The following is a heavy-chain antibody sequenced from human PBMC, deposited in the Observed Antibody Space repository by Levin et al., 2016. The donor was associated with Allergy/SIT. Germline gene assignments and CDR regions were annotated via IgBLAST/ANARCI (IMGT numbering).Heavy chain of an antibody. D-gene: IGHD2-21*02. CDR2: IIPIFGTA. V-gene: IGHV1-69*01. CDR3: ARDLIGGRTSCGGDCYSNDY. J-gene: IGHJ4*02. Sequence: WVRQAPGQGLEWMGGIIPIFGTANYAQKFQGRVTITADESTSTAYMELSSLRSEDTAVYYCARDLIGGRTSCGGDCYSNDYWGQGTLVTVSS.